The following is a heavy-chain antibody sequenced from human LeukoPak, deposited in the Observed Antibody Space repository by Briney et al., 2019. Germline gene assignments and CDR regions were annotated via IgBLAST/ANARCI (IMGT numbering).Heavy chain of an antibody. D-gene: IGHD1-26*01. J-gene: IGHJ4*02. CDR3: ARRGSGSYYHQYYFDY. Sequence: SETLSLTCTVSGDSISSSNCYWGWIRQPPGKGLEWIGSIYFSGGTYYNASLKSRVTISVDTSKNQFSLKLSSVTAADTAVYYCARRGSGSYYHQYYFDYWGQGTLVTVSS. CDR1: GDSISSSNCY. V-gene: IGHV4-39*01. CDR2: IYFSGGT.